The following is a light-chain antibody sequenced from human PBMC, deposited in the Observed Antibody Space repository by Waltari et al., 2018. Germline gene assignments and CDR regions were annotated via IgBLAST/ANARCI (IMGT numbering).Light chain of an antibody. V-gene: IGKV1-5*03. CDR1: QSISSY. Sequence: DIQMTQSPSSLSASVGDRVTITCRASQSISSYLNWYQQKPGKAPNLLIYKASSLESGVPSRFSGSGSGTEFTLTISSLQPDDFATYYCQQYKSYSITFGQGTRLEIK. CDR2: KAS. J-gene: IGKJ5*01. CDR3: QQYKSYSIT.